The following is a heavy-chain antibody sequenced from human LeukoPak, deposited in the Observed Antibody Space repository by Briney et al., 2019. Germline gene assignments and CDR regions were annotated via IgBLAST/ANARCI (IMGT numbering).Heavy chain of an antibody. D-gene: IGHD3-16*01. V-gene: IGHV4-31*03. J-gene: IGHJ5*02. CDR2: IYYSGST. CDR3: ARGGGTLNTETPFDP. CDR1: GGSISSGGYY. Sequence: SQTLSLTCTVSGGSISSGGYYWSWIRQHPGKGLEWIGYIYYSGSTYYSPSLKSRVTISVDTSKNQFSLKLSSVTAADTAVYYCARGGGTLNTETPFDPWGQGTLVTVSS.